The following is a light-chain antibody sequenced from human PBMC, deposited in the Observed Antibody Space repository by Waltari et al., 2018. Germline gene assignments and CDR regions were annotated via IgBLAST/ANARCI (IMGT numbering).Light chain of an antibody. Sequence: DIQFTQSPSFLSASVGDRVTITCRASPGIGRFLAWYQQKPGQAPKLLITVASTLHSDVPSRFSGSGSGTEFTLTISSLQPEDFATYYCQHFNSYPLTFGGGSKVDVK. CDR3: QHFNSYPLT. CDR1: PGIGRF. CDR2: VAS. V-gene: IGKV1-9*01. J-gene: IGKJ4*01.